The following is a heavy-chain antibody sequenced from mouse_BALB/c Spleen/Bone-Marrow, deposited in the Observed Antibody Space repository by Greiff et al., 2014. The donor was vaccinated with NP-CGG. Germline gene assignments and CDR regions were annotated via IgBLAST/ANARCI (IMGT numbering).Heavy chain of an antibody. Sequence: VQLQQSGPELVRPGVSVKISCKGSGYTFTDYAMHWVKQSHAKSLEWIGVISTYYGNTNYNQKFKGKATMTVDKSSSTAYMELARLTSEDSAIYYCARPIYYYGSNYEKGYYFDYWGQGTTLTVSS. CDR2: ISTYYGNT. CDR1: GYTFTDYA. D-gene: IGHD1-1*01. V-gene: IGHV1-67*01. J-gene: IGHJ2*01. CDR3: ARPIYYYGSNYEKGYYFDY.